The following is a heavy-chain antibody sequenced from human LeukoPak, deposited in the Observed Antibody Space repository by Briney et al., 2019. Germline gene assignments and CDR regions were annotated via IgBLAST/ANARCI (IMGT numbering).Heavy chain of an antibody. J-gene: IGHJ4*02. CDR2: INHSGST. Sequence: SETLSLTCAVYGGSFSGYYWSWIRQPPGKGLEWIGEINHSGSTNYNTSLKSRVTISVDTSKNQFSLKLSSVTAAETAVYYCAGCSTSCFWGQGTLVTVSS. CDR3: AGCSTSCF. CDR1: GGSFSGYY. V-gene: IGHV4-34*01. D-gene: IGHD2-2*01.